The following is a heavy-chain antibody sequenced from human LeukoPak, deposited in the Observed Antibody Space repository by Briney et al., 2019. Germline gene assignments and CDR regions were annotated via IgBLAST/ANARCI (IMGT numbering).Heavy chain of an antibody. CDR1: GGSISSGGYS. CDR2: IYHSGST. CDR3: ARVSRSRSSGWALFDY. J-gene: IGHJ4*02. D-gene: IGHD6-19*01. Sequence: SQTLSLTCAVSGGSISSGGYSWSWIRQLPGKGLEWIGYIYHSGSTYYNPSLKSRVTISVDRSKNQFSLKLSSVTAADTAVYYCARVSRSRSSGWALFDYWGQGTLVTVSS. V-gene: IGHV4-30-2*01.